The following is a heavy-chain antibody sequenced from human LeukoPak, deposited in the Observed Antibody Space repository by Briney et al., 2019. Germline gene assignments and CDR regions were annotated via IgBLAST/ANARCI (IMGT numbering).Heavy chain of an antibody. CDR2: IYYLGGT. CDR3: ARPYCSGGSCYSEVWFDP. CDR1: GGSISSGSYF. D-gene: IGHD2-15*01. V-gene: IGHV4-39*07. J-gene: IGHJ5*02. Sequence: RTSETLSLTCTVSGGSISSGSYFWGWIRQPPGKGLEWIGNIYYLGGTYYNPSLKSRVTISVDTSKNQFSLNLSSVTAADTAVYYCARPYCSGGSCYSEVWFDPWGQGTLVTVSS.